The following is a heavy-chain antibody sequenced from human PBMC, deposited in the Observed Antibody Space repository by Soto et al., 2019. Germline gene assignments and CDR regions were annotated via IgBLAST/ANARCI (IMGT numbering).Heavy chain of an antibody. J-gene: IGHJ4*02. CDR2: IYYTGST. D-gene: IGHD4-17*01. CDR3: ARGGSYGDFFDY. V-gene: IGHV4-61*01. Sequence: SETLSLTCTVSGGSVSSGSYYWSWIRQSPGKGLEWIGYIYYTGSTKYNPSLQSRVTISLDTSKNQFSLRLTSVTSADTAVYYCARGGSYGDFFDYWGQGAQVTVS. CDR1: GGSVSSGSYY.